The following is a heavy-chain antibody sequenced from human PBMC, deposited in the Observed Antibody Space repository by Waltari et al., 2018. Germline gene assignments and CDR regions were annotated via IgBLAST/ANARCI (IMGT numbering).Heavy chain of an antibody. J-gene: IGHJ4*02. CDR1: GFTFSSDA. V-gene: IGHV3-23*01. Sequence: EVQLLESGGGLVQPGGSLRLSCAASGFTFSSDAMSWVRQAPGKGLEWVSAISGSGGSTYYADSVKGRFTISRDNSKNTLYLQMNSLRAEDTAVYYCAKGQYDYDFWSGYYLDYWGQGTLVTVSS. CDR3: AKGQYDYDFWSGYYLDY. D-gene: IGHD3-3*01. CDR2: ISGSGGST.